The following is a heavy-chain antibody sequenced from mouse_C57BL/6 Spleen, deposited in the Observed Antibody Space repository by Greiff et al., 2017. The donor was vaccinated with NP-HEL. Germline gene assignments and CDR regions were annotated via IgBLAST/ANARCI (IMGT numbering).Heavy chain of an antibody. CDR2: IYPGSGST. J-gene: IGHJ3*01. D-gene: IGHD1-1*01. CDR1: GYTFTSYW. V-gene: IGHV1-55*01. Sequence: QVQLKESGAELVKPGASVKMSCKASGYTFTSYWITWVKQRPGQGLEWIGDIYPGSGSTNYNEKFKSKATLTVDTSSSTAYMQLSSLTSEDSAVYYCARGIYYYGSSPPWFAYWGQGTLVTVSA. CDR3: ARGIYYYGSSPPWFAY.